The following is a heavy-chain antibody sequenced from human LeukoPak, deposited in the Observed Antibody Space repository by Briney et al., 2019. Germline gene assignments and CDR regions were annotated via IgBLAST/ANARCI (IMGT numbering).Heavy chain of an antibody. J-gene: IGHJ4*02. Sequence: PGRSLRLSCAASGFTFSSYGMHWVRQAPGKGLEWVAVISYDGSNKYYADSVKGRFTISRDNAKNTLYLQMNSLRAEDTAVYYCARESYYDSSGYDYWGQGTLVTVSS. D-gene: IGHD3-22*01. CDR1: GFTFSSYG. V-gene: IGHV3-30*03. CDR3: ARESYYDSSGYDY. CDR2: ISYDGSNK.